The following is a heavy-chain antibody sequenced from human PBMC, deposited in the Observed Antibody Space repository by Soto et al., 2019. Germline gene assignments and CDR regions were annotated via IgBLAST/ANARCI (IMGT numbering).Heavy chain of an antibody. CDR1: GGSFSGYY. CDR2: INHSGST. J-gene: IGHJ5*02. CDR3: ARARIRRSRFDP. V-gene: IGHV4-34*01. Sequence: PSETLSLTCAVYGGSFSGYYWSWIRQPPGKGLEWIGEINHSGSTNYNPSLKSRVTISVDTSKNQFSLKLSSVTAADTAVYYCARARIRRSRFDPWGQGTLVTVSS.